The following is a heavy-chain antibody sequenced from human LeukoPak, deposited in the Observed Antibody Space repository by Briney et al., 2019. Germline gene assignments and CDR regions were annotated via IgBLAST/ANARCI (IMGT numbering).Heavy chain of an antibody. CDR3: AKHNDILTGDFYY. Sequence: GGSLRLSCEASGFTFSSYAMSWVRQAPGKGLEWVSAISGSGAGTYYADSVKGRFTISRDSSKNTLYLQMNSLRAEDTAVYYCAKHNDILTGDFYYWGQGTLVTVSS. J-gene: IGHJ4*02. CDR2: ISGSGAGT. CDR1: GFTFSSYA. V-gene: IGHV3-23*01. D-gene: IGHD3-9*01.